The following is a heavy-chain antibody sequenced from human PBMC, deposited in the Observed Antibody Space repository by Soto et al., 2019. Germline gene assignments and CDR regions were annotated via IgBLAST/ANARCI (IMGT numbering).Heavy chain of an antibody. CDR3: ARAPLAAGDAFDI. CDR2: IIPIFGTA. CDR1: GGTFSSYA. V-gene: IGHV1-69*13. D-gene: IGHD6-13*01. J-gene: IGHJ3*02. Sequence: ASVKVSCKASGGTFSSYAINWVRQAPGQGLEWMGGIIPIFGTANYAQKFQGRVTITADESTSTAYMELSSLRSEDTAVYYCARAPLAAGDAFDIWGQGTMVTVSS.